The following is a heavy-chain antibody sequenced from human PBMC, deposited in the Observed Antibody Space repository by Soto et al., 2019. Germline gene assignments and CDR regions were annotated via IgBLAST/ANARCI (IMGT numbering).Heavy chain of an antibody. Sequence: EVQLLESGGGLVQPGGSLRLSCAASGFTFSSYAMSWVRQAPGKGLEWVSAISGSGGGTYYADSVKGRFTISRDNSKNTLYLQINGQSDEDRYGCYCANDPVSFVVVFERYGALDTGGQGTMVTVSS. CDR3: ANDPVSFVVVFERYGALDT. CDR2: ISGSGGGT. D-gene: IGHD2-15*01. CDR1: GFTFSSYA. V-gene: IGHV3-23*01. J-gene: IGHJ3*02.